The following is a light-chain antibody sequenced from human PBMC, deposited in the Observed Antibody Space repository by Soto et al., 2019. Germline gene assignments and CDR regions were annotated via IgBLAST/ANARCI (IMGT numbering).Light chain of an antibody. Sequence: QSVLTQPPSVSGAPGQRVTISCTGSSSNIGAGYDVHWYQQLPGTAPKLLIYGNSNRPSGVPDRFSGSKSGTSASLAITGLQAEDEADYYCQSYDSSPSGLNYVFGTGTKLTVL. V-gene: IGLV1-40*01. CDR3: QSYDSSPSGLNYV. CDR1: SSNIGAGYD. CDR2: GNS. J-gene: IGLJ1*01.